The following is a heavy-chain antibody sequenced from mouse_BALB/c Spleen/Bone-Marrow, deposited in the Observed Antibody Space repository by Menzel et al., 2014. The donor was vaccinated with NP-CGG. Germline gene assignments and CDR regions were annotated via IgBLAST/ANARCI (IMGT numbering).Heavy chain of an antibody. CDR2: INSNGGST. CDR3: ARGNYGNYVDYFDY. J-gene: IGHJ2*01. Sequence: EVHLVESGGGLVQPGGSLKLSCAASGFTFXSYGMSWVRQTPDKRLELVASINSNGGSTYYPDSEKGRFTISRDNAKNTLSLQMSSLKSEDTAMYYCARGNYGNYVDYFDYWGQGTTLTVSS. D-gene: IGHD2-1*01. V-gene: IGHV5-6-3*01. CDR1: GFTFXSYG.